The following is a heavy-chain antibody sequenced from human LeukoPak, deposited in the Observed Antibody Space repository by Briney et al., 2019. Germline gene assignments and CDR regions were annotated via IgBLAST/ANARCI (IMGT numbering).Heavy chain of an antibody. J-gene: IGHJ4*02. D-gene: IGHD3-10*01. CDR3: TRGDNYGSGSYYDY. V-gene: IGHV3-74*01. CDR2: INSDGSTT. CDR1: GFTFSSYG. Sequence: GGSLRLSCAASGFTFSSYGMHWVRQAPGRGLVWVSRINSDGSTTKYADSVKGRFTISRDNAKNTLYLQMNSLRAEDTAVYYCTRGDNYGSGSYYDYWGQGTLVTVSS.